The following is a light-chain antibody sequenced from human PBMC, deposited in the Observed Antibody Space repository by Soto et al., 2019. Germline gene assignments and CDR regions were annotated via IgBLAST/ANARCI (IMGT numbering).Light chain of an antibody. J-gene: IGKJ5*01. Sequence: EVVMTQSPATLSVSPGERVTLSCRSSQSVTDNLAWFQQKPGQGARLLIYGASTRATGIPARFSGSGSETNFTLTISSLRSEDSAVYHCQQYNNWPITFGQGIRLEI. V-gene: IGKV3-15*01. CDR2: GAS. CDR3: QQYNNWPIT. CDR1: QSVTDN.